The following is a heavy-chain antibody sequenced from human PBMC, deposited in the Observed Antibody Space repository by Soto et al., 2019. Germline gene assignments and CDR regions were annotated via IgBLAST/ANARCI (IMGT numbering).Heavy chain of an antibody. Sequence: SETLSLTCTVSGGSISSSSYYWGWIRQPPGKGLEWIGSIYYSGSTYYNPSLKSRVTISVDTSKNQFSLKLSSVTAADTAAYYRARRTYYDILTGYSPFDYWGQGTLVTVSS. CDR1: GGSISSSSYY. D-gene: IGHD3-9*01. J-gene: IGHJ4*02. CDR2: IYYSGST. V-gene: IGHV4-39*01. CDR3: ARRTYYDILTGYSPFDY.